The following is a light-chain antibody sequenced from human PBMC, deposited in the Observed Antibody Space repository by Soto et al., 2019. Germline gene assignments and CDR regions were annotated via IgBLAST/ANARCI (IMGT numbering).Light chain of an antibody. CDR1: QRVNNY. V-gene: IGKV1-39*01. J-gene: IGKJ1*01. Sequence: DIQMTQSPSTLSASVGDSVTITCRASQRVNNYLNWYQQKPGEAPKLLIYAASSLQLGVPSRFGGSGSGTDFTLAISGLQPEDFAIYYCQQSYITPWTFGQGTKVDIK. CDR3: QQSYITPWT. CDR2: AAS.